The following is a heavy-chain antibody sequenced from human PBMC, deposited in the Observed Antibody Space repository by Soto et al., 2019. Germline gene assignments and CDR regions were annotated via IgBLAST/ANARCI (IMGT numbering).Heavy chain of an antibody. Sequence: AASVKVSCKASGYTFTSYGISWVRQAPGQGLEWMGWISAYNGNTNYAQKLQGRFTISRDNSKNTLYLQMNSLRAEDTAVYYCAKLLPWQHVDYWGQGTLVTVSS. V-gene: IGHV1-18*01. CDR3: AKLLPWQHVDY. CDR2: ISAYNGNT. CDR1: GYTFTSYG. J-gene: IGHJ4*02. D-gene: IGHD2-21*01.